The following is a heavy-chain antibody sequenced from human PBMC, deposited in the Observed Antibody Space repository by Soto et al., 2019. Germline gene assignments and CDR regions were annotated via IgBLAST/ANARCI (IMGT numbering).Heavy chain of an antibody. CDR2: INHSGST. D-gene: IGHD2-21*01. V-gene: IGHV4-34*01. Sequence: ETLSLTCAVYGGSFSGYYWSWIRQPPGKGLEWIGEINHSGSTNYNPSLKSRVTISVDTSKNQFSLKLSSVTAADTAVYYCARGPHAIPHSRSQGEYYYYGMDVWGQGTTVTVSS. CDR3: ARGPHAIPHSRSQGEYYYYGMDV. CDR1: GGSFSGYY. J-gene: IGHJ6*02.